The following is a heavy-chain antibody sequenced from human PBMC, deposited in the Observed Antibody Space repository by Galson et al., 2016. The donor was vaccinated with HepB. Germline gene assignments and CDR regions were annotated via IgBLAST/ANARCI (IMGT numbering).Heavy chain of an antibody. Sequence: SVKVSCKASGYTFTDYYMHWVRQAPGQGLQWMGIINPSGGSTTYAQKFQGRVTLTRDPSTTTVYMELSSLRSEDTAVYFCARVPRRFPSGTYRGGFDYWGQGTLVTVSS. CDR1: GYTFTDYY. V-gene: IGHV1-46*01. J-gene: IGHJ4*02. CDR2: INPSGGST. D-gene: IGHD1-26*01. CDR3: ARVPRRFPSGTYRGGFDY.